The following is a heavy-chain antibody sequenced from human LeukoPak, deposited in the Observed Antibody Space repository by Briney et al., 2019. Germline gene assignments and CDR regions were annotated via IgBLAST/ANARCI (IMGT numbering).Heavy chain of an antibody. CDR1: GGSISSYY. J-gene: IGHJ3*02. CDR3: ARETYYYDSSGYSVDAFDI. D-gene: IGHD3-22*01. Sequence: SETLSLTCTVSGGSISSYYWSWIRQPPGKGLEWIGYIYYSGSTNYNPSLKSRVTISVDTSKNQFSLKLSSVTAADTAVYYCARETYYYDSSGYSVDAFDIWGQGTMVTVSS. CDR2: IYYSGST. V-gene: IGHV4-59*01.